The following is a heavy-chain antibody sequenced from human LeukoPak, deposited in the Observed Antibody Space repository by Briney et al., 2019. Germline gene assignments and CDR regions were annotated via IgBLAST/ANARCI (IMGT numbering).Heavy chain of an antibody. CDR1: GFTFSGNW. J-gene: IGHJ4*02. CDR2: IRGDGSDI. CDR3: VSLGGITVTGPYDFDC. D-gene: IGHD1-20*01. V-gene: IGHV3-74*03. Sequence: GGSLRLSCVASGFTFSGNWMNWVRQAPGKGLVWVSRIRGDGSDITYADSVKGRFTIPRDNARNTLYLQMNSLRVEDTAVYYCVSLGGITVTGPYDFDCWGQGTVVTVSS.